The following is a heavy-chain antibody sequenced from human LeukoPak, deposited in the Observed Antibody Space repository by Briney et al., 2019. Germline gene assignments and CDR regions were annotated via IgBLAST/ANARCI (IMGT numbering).Heavy chain of an antibody. D-gene: IGHD6-6*01. V-gene: IGHV4-61*01. CDR1: GYSISSGYY. Sequence: SETLSLTCTVSGYSISSGYYWGWIRQPPGKGLEWIGYIYSSGSSNYNPSLKSRVTISVDTSKNQFSLKLTSVTAADTAVYYCARGLQSSSWYFDLWGRGTLVTVSS. CDR3: ARGLQSSSWYFDL. CDR2: IYSSGSS. J-gene: IGHJ2*01.